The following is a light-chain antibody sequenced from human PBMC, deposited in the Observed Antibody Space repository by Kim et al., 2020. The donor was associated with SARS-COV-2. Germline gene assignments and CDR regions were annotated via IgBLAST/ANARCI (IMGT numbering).Light chain of an antibody. CDR1: QIFSGSY. Sequence: SLGERATLSCRASQIFSGSYLAWYQQKRGLAPRLLIYGASSRATGIPDRFSGSGSGADFTLTINRLEPEDFAVYYCQHYGSSSITFGQGTRLEIK. CDR2: GAS. J-gene: IGKJ5*01. CDR3: QHYGSSSIT. V-gene: IGKV3-20*01.